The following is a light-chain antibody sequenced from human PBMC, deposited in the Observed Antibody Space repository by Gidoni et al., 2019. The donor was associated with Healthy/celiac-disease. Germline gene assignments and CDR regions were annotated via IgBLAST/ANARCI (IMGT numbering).Light chain of an antibody. CDR1: QRVSSN. CDR3: QQYNSWLT. Sequence: PGERATLSCRATQRVSSNLGWNEQKPGQARRLLIYGASTRANGIPARFSGRGSGTEFTLTNSRLQSEDCAVYFCQQYNSWLTFGQGTKVEIK. J-gene: IGKJ1*01. V-gene: IGKV3-15*01. CDR2: GAS.